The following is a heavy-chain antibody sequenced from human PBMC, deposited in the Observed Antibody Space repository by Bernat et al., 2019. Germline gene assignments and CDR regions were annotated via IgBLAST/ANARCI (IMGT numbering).Heavy chain of an antibody. D-gene: IGHD3-10*01. CDR2: INHSGST. J-gene: IGHJ4*02. CDR3: ARGVYYGSGSYYGRDY. Sequence: QVQLQQWGAGLLKPSETLSLTCAVYGGSFSGYYWSWIRQPPGKGLEWIGEINHSGSTNYNPSLKSRVTISVDTSKNQFSLKLSSVTAADTAVYYCARGVYYGSGSYYGRDYWGQGTLVTVSS. V-gene: IGHV4-34*01. CDR1: GGSFSGYY.